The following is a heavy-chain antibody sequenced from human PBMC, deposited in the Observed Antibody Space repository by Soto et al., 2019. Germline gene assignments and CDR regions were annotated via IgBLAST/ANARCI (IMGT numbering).Heavy chain of an antibody. CDR3: AHSDSRRFLDS. J-gene: IGHJ4*02. V-gene: IGHV2-5*02. CDR2: IYWDDDK. CDR1: GFSLSTSGVG. Sequence: QITLKESGPTLVTPTQTLTLTCTFSGFSLSTSGVGVSWIRQPPGKAREWLAVIYWDDDKRYSPSLKNRLTITKDTSKNQVVRTFTTMDPVDTATYYCAHSDSRRFLDSWGQGTLVTVSS. D-gene: IGHD3-16*01.